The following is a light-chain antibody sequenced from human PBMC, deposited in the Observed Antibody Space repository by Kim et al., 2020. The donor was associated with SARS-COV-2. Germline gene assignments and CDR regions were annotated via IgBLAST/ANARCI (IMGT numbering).Light chain of an antibody. Sequence: EIVLTQSPGTLSLSPGERATLSCRASQSVYSNYLAWYLQKPGQAPRLLIYGASSRANGITDRFSGSGSGTDFTLTINRLQPDDFAVYYCQQYGSSWTFGQGTKVDIK. CDR3: QQYGSSWT. CDR1: QSVYSNY. CDR2: GAS. J-gene: IGKJ1*01. V-gene: IGKV3-20*01.